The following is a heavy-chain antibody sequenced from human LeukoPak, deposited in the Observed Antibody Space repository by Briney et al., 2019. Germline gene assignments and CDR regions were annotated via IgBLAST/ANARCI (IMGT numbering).Heavy chain of an antibody. CDR1: GVSIGGSYYY. J-gene: IGHJ3*02. Sequence: SETLSLTCAVSGVSIGGSYYYWGWIRQPPGKGLEWIVNIYYSGSTYYNPSLRSRVTISVDTSKNQFSLKLSSVTAADTAVYYCERTKWANYDSSGYYSFSAFDIWGQGTMVTVSS. CDR3: ERTKWANYDSSGYYSFSAFDI. CDR2: IYYSGST. D-gene: IGHD3-22*01. V-gene: IGHV4-39*07.